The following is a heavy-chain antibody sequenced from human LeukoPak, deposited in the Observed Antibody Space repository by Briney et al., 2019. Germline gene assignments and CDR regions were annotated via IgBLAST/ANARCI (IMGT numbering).Heavy chain of an antibody. J-gene: IGHJ4*02. CDR1: GYTLTELS. V-gene: IGHV1-24*01. D-gene: IGHD3-9*01. Sequence: ASVKVSCKVSGYTLTELSMHWVRQAPGKGLEWMGGFDPKDGETIYAQKFQGRVTMTEDTSTDTAYMELSSLRSEDTAVYYCATHNDILLYLDYWGQGTLVTVSS. CDR3: ATHNDILLYLDY. CDR2: FDPKDGET.